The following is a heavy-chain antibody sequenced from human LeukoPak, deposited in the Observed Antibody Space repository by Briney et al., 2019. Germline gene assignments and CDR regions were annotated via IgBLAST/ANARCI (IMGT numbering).Heavy chain of an antibody. CDR1: GFTFSSYA. CDR2: ISYDGSNK. Sequence: GGSLRLSCAASGFTFSSYAMSWVRQAPGKGLEWVAVISYDGSNKYYADSVKGRFTISRDNSKNTLYLQMNSLRAEDTAVYYCARSGGYSSGWYVLREGYYFDYWGQGTLVTVSS. V-gene: IGHV3-30*04. CDR3: ARSGGYSSGWYVLREGYYFDY. D-gene: IGHD6-19*01. J-gene: IGHJ4*02.